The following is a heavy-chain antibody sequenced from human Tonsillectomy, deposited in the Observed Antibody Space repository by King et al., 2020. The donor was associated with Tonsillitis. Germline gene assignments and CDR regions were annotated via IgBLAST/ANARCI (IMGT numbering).Heavy chain of an antibody. J-gene: IGHJ4*02. CDR3: ARAGWLGELSVRYFDY. V-gene: IGHV4-30-4*07. D-gene: IGHD3-10*01. CDR1: GGSISSGGYS. Sequence: VQLQESGPGLVKPSQTLSLTCAVSGGSISSGGYSWGWIRQPPGKGLEWIGYIYYSGSTYYNPSFKSRVNISIDTSKNQFSLKLRSVTAADTAVYYCARAGWLGELSVRYFDYWGQGTLVTVSS. CDR2: IYYSGST.